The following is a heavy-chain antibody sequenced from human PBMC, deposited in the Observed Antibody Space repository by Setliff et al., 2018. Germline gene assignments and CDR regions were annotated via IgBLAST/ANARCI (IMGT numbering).Heavy chain of an antibody. CDR1: GYTFTAYY. V-gene: IGHV1-2*02. J-gene: IGHJ4*02. CDR2: INPSSGGT. CDR3: ARGTIDF. Sequence: GASVKVSCKASGYTFTAYYIHWVRQAPGQGLEWMGWINPSSGGTKYAHKFQGRVTMTRDTSISTAYMELNRLASDDTAIYYCARGTIDFWGQGSLVTVSS.